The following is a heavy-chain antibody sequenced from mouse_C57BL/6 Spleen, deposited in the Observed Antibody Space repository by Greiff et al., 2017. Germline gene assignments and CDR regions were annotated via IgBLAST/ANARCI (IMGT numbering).Heavy chain of an antibody. CDR3: ARSRYDGGSYVPYFDV. CDR2: INPSTGGT. CDR1: GYSFTGYS. Sequence: EVQLQQSGPELVKPGASVKISCKASGYSFTGYSMNWVKQSPEKSLEWIGEINPSTGGTTYNQKFKAKATLTVDKSSSTAYMQLKSLTSEDSAVYYCARSRYDGGSYVPYFDVWGTGTTVTVSS. D-gene: IGHD1-1*02. J-gene: IGHJ1*03. V-gene: IGHV1-42*01.